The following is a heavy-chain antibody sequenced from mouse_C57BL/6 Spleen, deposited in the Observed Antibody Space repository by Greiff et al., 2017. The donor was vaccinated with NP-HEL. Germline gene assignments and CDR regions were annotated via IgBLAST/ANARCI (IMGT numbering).Heavy chain of an antibody. CDR1: GFTFTDYY. Sequence: EVKVVESGGGLVQPGGSLSLSCAASGFTFTDYYMSWVRQPPGKALEWLGFIRNKANGYTTEYSASVKGRFTISRDNSQSILYLQMNALRAEDSATYYCASGLRYYFDYWGQGTTLTVSS. V-gene: IGHV7-3*01. CDR2: IRNKANGYTT. D-gene: IGHD1-1*01. J-gene: IGHJ2*01. CDR3: ASGLRYYFDY.